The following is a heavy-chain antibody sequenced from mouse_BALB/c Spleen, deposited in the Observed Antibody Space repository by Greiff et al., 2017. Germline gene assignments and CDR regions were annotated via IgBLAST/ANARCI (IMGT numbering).Heavy chain of an antibody. J-gene: IGHJ4*01. Sequence: VQLKESGPELVKPGASVKMSCKASVYTFTSYVMHWVKQKPGQGLEWIGYINPYNDGTKYNEKFKGKATLTSDKSSSTAYMELSSLTSEDSAVYYCARGDYDEAMDYWGQGTSVTVSS. CDR2: INPYNDGT. V-gene: IGHV1-14*01. D-gene: IGHD2-4*01. CDR1: VYTFTSYV. CDR3: ARGDYDEAMDY.